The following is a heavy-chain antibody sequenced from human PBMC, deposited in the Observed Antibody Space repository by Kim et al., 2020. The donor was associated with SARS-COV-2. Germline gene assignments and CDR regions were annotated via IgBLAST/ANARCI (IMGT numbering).Heavy chain of an antibody. CDR1: GFTFSSYA. CDR3: ASTMVRGVVRWFDP. Sequence: GGSLRLSCAASGFTFSSYAMHWVRQAPGKGLEWVAVISYDGSNKYYADSVKGRFTISRDNSKNTLYLQMISLRAEDTAVYYCASTMVRGVVRWFDPWGQG. V-gene: IGHV3-30*04. J-gene: IGHJ5*02. CDR2: ISYDGSNK. D-gene: IGHD3-10*01.